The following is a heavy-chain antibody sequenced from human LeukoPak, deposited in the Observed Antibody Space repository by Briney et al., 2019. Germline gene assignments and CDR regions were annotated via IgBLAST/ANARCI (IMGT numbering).Heavy chain of an antibody. CDR1: GFTFSSYA. Sequence: HPGGSLRLSCAASGFTFSSYAMSWVRQAPGKGLEWVSAISGSGGSTYYADSVKGRFTISRDNSKNTLYLQMSSLRAEDTAVYYCAKSLSIAARPIFDYWGQGTLVTVSS. J-gene: IGHJ4*02. V-gene: IGHV3-23*01. CDR2: ISGSGGST. D-gene: IGHD6-6*01. CDR3: AKSLSIAARPIFDY.